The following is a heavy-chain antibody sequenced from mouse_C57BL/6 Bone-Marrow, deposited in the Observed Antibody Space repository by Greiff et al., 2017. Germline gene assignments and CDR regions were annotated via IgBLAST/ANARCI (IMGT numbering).Heavy chain of an antibody. CDR1: GYTFTSYW. D-gene: IGHD2-3*01. Sequence: VQLKESGTVLARPGASVKMSCKTSGYTFTSYWMHWVKQRPGQGLEWIGAIYPGNSDTSYNQKFKGKAKLTAVTSASTAYMELSSLTNEDSAVYYCSYDGYYDWVWFADWGHGTLVTVSA. J-gene: IGHJ3*01. CDR2: IYPGNSDT. V-gene: IGHV1-5*01. CDR3: SYDGYYDWVWFAD.